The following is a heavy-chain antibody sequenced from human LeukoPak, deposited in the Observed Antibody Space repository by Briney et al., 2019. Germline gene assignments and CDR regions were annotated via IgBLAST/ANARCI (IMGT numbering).Heavy chain of an antibody. D-gene: IGHD7-27*01. V-gene: IGHV3-66*01. CDR1: GFTVSYYY. CDR2: ICSGGST. Sequence: GGSLRLSCAASGFTVSYYYMSWVRQAPGKGLEWVSIICSGGSTYYADSVKGRFTISRDNSKNTLYLQMNSLRADDTAVYHCASPLGIGAFEIWGRGTMVTVSS. J-gene: IGHJ3*02. CDR3: ASPLGIGAFEI.